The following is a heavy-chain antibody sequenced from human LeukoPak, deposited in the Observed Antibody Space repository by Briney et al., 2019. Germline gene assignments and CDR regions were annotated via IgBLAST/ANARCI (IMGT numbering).Heavy chain of an antibody. D-gene: IGHD2-21*02. Sequence: SETLSLTCTVSGGSLSSGDYYWSWIRQPPGKGLEWIGYIYYSGSTYYNPSLKSRVTISVDTSKNQFSLKLSSVTAADTAVYYCARDQTEYFDYWGQGTLVTVSS. CDR1: GGSLSSGDYY. CDR3: ARDQTEYFDY. V-gene: IGHV4-30-4*08. J-gene: IGHJ4*02. CDR2: IYYSGST.